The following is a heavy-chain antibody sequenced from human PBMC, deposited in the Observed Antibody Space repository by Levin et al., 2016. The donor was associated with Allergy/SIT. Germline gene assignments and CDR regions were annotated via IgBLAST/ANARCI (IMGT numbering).Heavy chain of an antibody. CDR1: GYTFTSYD. Sequence: ASVKVSCKASGYTFTSYDIHWVRQAAGQGLEWMGWMNTNSGLTGFAQKFQGRITGTRDTSISTAYMELSSLRSEDTAVYYCARVYFDMMGGRGFDNWGQGTLVTVSS. J-gene: IGHJ4*02. CDR2: MNTNSGLT. CDR3: ARVYFDMMGGRGFDN. D-gene: IGHD2-8*01. V-gene: IGHV1-8*01.